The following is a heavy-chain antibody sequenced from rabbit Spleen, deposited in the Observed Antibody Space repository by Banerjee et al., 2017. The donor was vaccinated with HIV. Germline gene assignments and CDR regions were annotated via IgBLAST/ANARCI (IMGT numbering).Heavy chain of an antibody. Sequence: QSLEESGGGLVQPEGSLTLTCTASGISFGISDYMCWVRQAPGKGLEWIACIETGSSGFTYFANWAKGRFTISKTSSTTVTLQMTSLTAADTATYFCARDTSSSFSSYGMDLWGPGTLVTVS. CDR2: IETGSSGFT. D-gene: IGHD1-1*01. V-gene: IGHV1S40*01. CDR1: GISFGISDY. J-gene: IGHJ6*01. CDR3: ARDTSSSFSSYGMDL.